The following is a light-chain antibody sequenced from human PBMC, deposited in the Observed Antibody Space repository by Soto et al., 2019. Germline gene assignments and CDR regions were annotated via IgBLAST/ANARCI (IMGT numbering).Light chain of an antibody. CDR2: EVS. V-gene: IGLV2-14*01. CDR1: STDVGGYNY. CDR3: RSYTSSYTWV. J-gene: IGLJ3*02. Sequence: QSVLTQPASVSGSPGQSITISCTGTSTDVGGYNYVSWYQHHPGKAPKLMIYEVSNRHSGVSDRFSGSKSVNTASLTISGLLADDEADYYCRSYTSSYTWVFGGGTKLTVL.